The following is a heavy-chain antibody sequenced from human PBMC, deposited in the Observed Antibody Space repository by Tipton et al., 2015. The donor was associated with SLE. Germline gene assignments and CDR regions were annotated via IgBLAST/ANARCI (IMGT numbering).Heavy chain of an antibody. V-gene: IGHV1-8*01. Sequence: LVQSGAEMKKPGASVKASCKASGYTFISYDINWVRQAPGQGLEWMGWMNPDTDQTGYAQKFQGRVTMTRDSSISTAYMELSSLRSDDTAVYYCSRSGDLDFWGQGTQVTVSS. J-gene: IGHJ4*02. CDR2: MNPDTDQT. D-gene: IGHD7-27*01. CDR1: GYTFISYD. CDR3: SRSGDLDF.